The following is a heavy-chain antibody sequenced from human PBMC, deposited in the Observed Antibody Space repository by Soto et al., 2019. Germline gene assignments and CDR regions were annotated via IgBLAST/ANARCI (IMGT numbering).Heavy chain of an antibody. Sequence: QVQLVESGGGVVQPGRSLRLSCAASGFTFSSYGMHWVRQAPGKGLEWVAVISYDGSNKYYADSVKGRFTISRDNSKNTLYLQMNSLRAEDTAVYYCANGLRYSNYYYYGMDVWGQGTTVTVSS. D-gene: IGHD3-9*01. CDR3: ANGLRYSNYYYYGMDV. CDR1: GFTFSSYG. CDR2: ISYDGSNK. V-gene: IGHV3-30*18. J-gene: IGHJ6*02.